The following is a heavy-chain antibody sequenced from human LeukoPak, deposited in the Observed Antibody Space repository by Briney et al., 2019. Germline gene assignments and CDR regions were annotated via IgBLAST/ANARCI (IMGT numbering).Heavy chain of an antibody. CDR3: ARRGPDRALDY. J-gene: IGHJ4*02. Sequence: GGSLRLSCGGSGFSFSEYPMDWVRQAPGKGPEWVARIRDKSNGYTTEYAASVRNRFIISRDDSKNSLYFQLNSLKSEDTAVYYCARRGPDRALDYWGQGTMVTVSS. V-gene: IGHV3-72*01. CDR2: IRDKSNGYTT. CDR1: GFSFSEYP. D-gene: IGHD1-26*01.